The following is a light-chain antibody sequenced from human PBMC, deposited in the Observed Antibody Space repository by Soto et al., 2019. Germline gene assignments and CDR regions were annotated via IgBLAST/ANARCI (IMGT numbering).Light chain of an antibody. V-gene: IGKV2-30*01. Sequence: DVVMTQSPLSLPVTLGQPASISCRSSQSLVSSDGNTYLNWFHQRPGQSPRSLIYKVSNRDSGVPDRFSGSGSGTEFTLTISRVEAEDAGVYYCMQAAQWPRTFGPGTKVDIK. CDR1: QSLVSSDGNTY. J-gene: IGKJ3*01. CDR2: KVS. CDR3: MQAAQWPRT.